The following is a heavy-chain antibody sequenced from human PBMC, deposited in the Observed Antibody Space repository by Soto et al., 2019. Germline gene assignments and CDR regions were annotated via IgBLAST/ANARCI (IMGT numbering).Heavy chain of an antibody. CDR3: ATWNEREHAYDV. D-gene: IGHD1-1*01. CDR1: GLTISGKKY. CDR2: LYDVDGS. J-gene: IGHJ3*01. Sequence: DVQLVESGGGLIQPGESLRLSCAAFGLTISGKKYVAWVRQAPGKGLEWVSGLYDVDGSFYADSVRGRFTTSSDSSKTTVYLQLNDLRPDDTAVYYCATWNEREHAYDVWCQGTTVTVSS. V-gene: IGHV3-53*01.